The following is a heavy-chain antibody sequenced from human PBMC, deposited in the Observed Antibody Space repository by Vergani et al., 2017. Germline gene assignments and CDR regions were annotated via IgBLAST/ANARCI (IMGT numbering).Heavy chain of an antibody. J-gene: IGHJ6*02. CDR1: GYSFTSYW. CDR3: ARLTDYYDSSGYYSYYYYGMDV. CDR2: IYPGDSDT. V-gene: IGHV5-51*03. D-gene: IGHD3-22*01. Sequence: EVQLVQSGAGVKKPGESLTISCKGSGYSFTSYWIGWVRQMPGKGLEWMGIIYPGDSDTRYSPSFQGQVTISADKSISTAYLQWSSLKASDTAMYYCARLTDYYDSSGYYSYYYYGMDVWGQGTTVTVSS.